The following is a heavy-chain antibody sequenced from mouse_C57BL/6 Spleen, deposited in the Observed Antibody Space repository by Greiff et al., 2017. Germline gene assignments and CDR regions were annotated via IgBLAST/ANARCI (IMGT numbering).Heavy chain of an antibody. Sequence: VMLVESGAELARPGASVKLSCKASGYTFTSYGISWVKQRTGQGLEWIGEIYPRSGNTYYNEKFKGKATLTADKSSSTAYMELRSLTSEDYAVYFCARGGDYDPFAYWGQGTLVTVSA. CDR2: IYPRSGNT. J-gene: IGHJ3*01. V-gene: IGHV1-81*01. CDR1: GYTFTSYG. CDR3: ARGGDYDPFAY. D-gene: IGHD2-4*01.